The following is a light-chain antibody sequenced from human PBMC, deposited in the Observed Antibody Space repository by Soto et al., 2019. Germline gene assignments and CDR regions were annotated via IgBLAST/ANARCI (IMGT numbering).Light chain of an antibody. CDR1: QSVSSN. CDR3: QQYNKWPPVT. V-gene: IGKV3-15*01. CDR2: GAS. Sequence: EIVMTQSPATLSVSPGERVTLSCRASQSVSSNLAWYQQKSGQAPRLLIYGASTRATGIPARFSGSGSGTEFTLTISSLQSEDFAIYYCQQYNKWPPVTFYQGTRLEIK. J-gene: IGKJ5*01.